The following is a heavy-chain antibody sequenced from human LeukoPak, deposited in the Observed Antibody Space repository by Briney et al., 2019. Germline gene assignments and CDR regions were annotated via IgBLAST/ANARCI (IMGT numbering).Heavy chain of an antibody. CDR1: GFTFSNYE. D-gene: IGHD2-15*01. J-gene: IGHJ6*03. V-gene: IGHV3-48*03. CDR2: ISSSGSTI. CDR3: ARVLSEATLPYLYYYYMDV. Sequence: GGSLRLSCAASGFTFSNYEMNWVRQAPGKGLEWVSYISSSGSTIYYADSVKGRFTISRDNAENSLYLQMNSLRDEDTAVYYCARVLSEATLPYLYYYYMDVWGKGTTVTVSS.